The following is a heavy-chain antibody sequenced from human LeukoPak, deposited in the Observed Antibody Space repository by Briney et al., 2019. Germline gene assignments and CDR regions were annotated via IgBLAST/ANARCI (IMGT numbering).Heavy chain of an antibody. J-gene: IGHJ4*02. CDR2: INSDGSST. V-gene: IGHV3-74*01. Sequence: PGGSLRLSCATSGFTFSSYWMHWVRQAPGKGLVWVSRINSDGSSTSYADSVKGRFTISRDNAKNTLYLQMNSLRAEDTAMYYCAREVGCSGGSCYVYWGQGTLVTVSS. CDR1: GFTFSSYW. D-gene: IGHD2-15*01. CDR3: AREVGCSGGSCYVY.